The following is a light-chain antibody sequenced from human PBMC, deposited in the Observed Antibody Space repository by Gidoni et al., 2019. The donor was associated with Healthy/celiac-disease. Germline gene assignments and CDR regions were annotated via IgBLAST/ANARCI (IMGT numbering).Light chain of an antibody. V-gene: IGKV3-15*01. J-gene: IGKJ4*01. CDR1: QSVSSN. CDR2: GAY. Sequence: EIVMTQSPATLSVSPGERATLSCRASQSVSSNLAWYQQKPGQAPRLLIYGAYTRATGIPARFSGSGSGTEFTLTISSLQSEDFAVYYCQQYNNWPPGVTFGGGTKVEIK. CDR3: QQYNNWPPGVT.